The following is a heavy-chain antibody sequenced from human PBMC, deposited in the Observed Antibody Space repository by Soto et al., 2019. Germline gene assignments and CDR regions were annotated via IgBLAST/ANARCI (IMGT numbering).Heavy chain of an antibody. Sequence: PGGSLRLSCAASGFTFSNYWMHWVRQAPGKGLVWVSRINTDGTITHYAASVKGRFTSSRDNAKNTLYLQMNSLRAEDTAVFHCVRWKRPRPGGSMDVWGQGTTVTVS. V-gene: IGHV3-74*01. CDR2: INTDGTIT. CDR3: VRWKRPRPGGSMDV. J-gene: IGHJ6*02. D-gene: IGHD3-16*01. CDR1: GFTFSNYW.